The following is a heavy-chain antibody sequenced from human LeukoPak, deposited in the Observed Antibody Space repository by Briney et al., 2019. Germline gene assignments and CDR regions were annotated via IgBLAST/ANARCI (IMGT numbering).Heavy chain of an antibody. CDR2: ISAYNGNT. CDR3: ARDVYCSSTSCYTGFDY. V-gene: IGHV1-18*01. D-gene: IGHD2-2*02. Sequence: ASVKVSCKASGYTFTSYGISWVRQAPGQGLEWMGWISAYNGNTNYAQKLQGRVTMTTDTSTSTAYKELRSLRSDDTAVYYCARDVYCSSTSCYTGFDYWGQGTLVTVSS. J-gene: IGHJ4*02. CDR1: GYTFTSYG.